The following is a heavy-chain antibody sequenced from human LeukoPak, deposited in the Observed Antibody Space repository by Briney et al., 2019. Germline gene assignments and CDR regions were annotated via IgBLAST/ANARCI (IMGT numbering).Heavy chain of an antibody. CDR3: ARGVDGIGGLDY. CDR1: GFTFSTYS. D-gene: IGHD5-12*01. J-gene: IGHJ4*02. Sequence: PGGSLRLSCAASGFTFSTYSMNWVRQAPGKGLEWVSYISSSSTTIYYADSVRGRFTISRDNAKNSLYLQMDSLRDEDTAVYCCARGVDGIGGLDYWGQGTLVTVSS. CDR2: ISSSSTTI. V-gene: IGHV3-48*02.